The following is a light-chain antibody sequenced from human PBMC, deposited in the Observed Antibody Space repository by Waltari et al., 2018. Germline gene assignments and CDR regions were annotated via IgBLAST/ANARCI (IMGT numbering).Light chain of an antibody. J-gene: IGKJ3*01. CDR2: AAS. V-gene: IGKV1-39*01. CDR1: QDISKS. Sequence: DIQMAQSPSSLSASVGDRLTISCRASQDISKSLNWFQQRPGKAPKLLITAASTLQSGVPSRFSGSGSGTDFTLTITNLQPEDFAIYYYQQSYSSPPTFGPGLKWILN. CDR3: QQSYSSPPT.